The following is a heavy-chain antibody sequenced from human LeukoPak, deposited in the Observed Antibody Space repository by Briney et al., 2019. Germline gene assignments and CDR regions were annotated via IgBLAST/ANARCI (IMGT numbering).Heavy chain of an antibody. Sequence: GGSLRLSCATSGFTFSSYGMHWVRQAPGKGLEWVAVISYDGNTKFYADSVKGRFTISRDNSKNTLSLQMNSLRAEDTAVYYCAREVQLVPDYWGQGTLVTVSS. CDR3: AREVQLVPDY. V-gene: IGHV3-30*03. CDR2: ISYDGNTK. CDR1: GFTFSSYG. D-gene: IGHD6-13*01. J-gene: IGHJ4*02.